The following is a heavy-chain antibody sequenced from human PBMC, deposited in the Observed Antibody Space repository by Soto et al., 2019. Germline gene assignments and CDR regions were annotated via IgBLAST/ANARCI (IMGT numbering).Heavy chain of an antibody. Sequence: QVQLVQSGAEVKRPGSSVKVSCKASGDTFSFYSINWVRQAPGLGLEWMGRVNPILSMSNYAQRFQGRVTVTADKSTSTVYMELSGLISEDTAMYYCATSYGSGYRAFDYWGQGALVTVSS. CDR3: ATSYGSGYRAFDY. J-gene: IGHJ4*02. CDR1: GDTFSFYS. D-gene: IGHD3-10*01. CDR2: VNPILSMS. V-gene: IGHV1-69*04.